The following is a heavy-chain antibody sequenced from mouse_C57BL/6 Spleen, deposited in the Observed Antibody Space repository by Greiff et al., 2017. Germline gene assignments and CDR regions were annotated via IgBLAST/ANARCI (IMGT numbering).Heavy chain of an antibody. D-gene: IGHD1-1*01. CDR3: ARGVITTVEGYFDV. CDR1: GFTFTDYY. J-gene: IGHJ1*03. CDR2: VYPYNGGP. V-gene: IGHV1-36*01. Sequence: EVQLQQSGPVLVKPGPSVKISCKASGFTFTDYYMHWVKQSPGKSLEWIGLVYPYNGGPSYHQKFKGKATLTVDTSASTAYMELNSLTAEDSAVYYCARGVITTVEGYFDVGGTGTTVTVSS.